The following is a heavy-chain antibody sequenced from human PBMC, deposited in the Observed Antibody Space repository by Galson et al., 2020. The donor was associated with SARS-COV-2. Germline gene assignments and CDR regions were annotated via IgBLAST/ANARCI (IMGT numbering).Heavy chain of an antibody. V-gene: IGHV3-15*01. CDR3: ARDFQVGATQVDY. CDR2: IKSKTDGGTT. CDR1: GFTFSNAW. J-gene: IGHJ4*02. Sequence: GESLKISCAASGFTFSNAWMSWVRQAPGKGLEWVGRIKSKTDGGTTDYAAPVKGRFTISRDDSKNTLYLQMNSLKTEDTAVYYCARDFQVGATQVDYWGQGTLVTVSS. D-gene: IGHD1-26*01.